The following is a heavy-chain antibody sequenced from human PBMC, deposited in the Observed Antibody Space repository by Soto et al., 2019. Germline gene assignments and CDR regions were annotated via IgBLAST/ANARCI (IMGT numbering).Heavy chain of an antibody. Sequence: PSETLSLTCTVSGGSISSSSYYWGWIRQPPGKGLEWIGSIYYSGSTYYNPSLKSRVTISVDTSKNQFSLKLSSVTAADTAVYYCARTHLGESSPDYWGQGTLVTVSS. D-gene: IGHD3-16*02. CDR1: GGSISSSSYY. CDR3: ARTHLGESSPDY. J-gene: IGHJ4*02. V-gene: IGHV4-39*01. CDR2: IYYSGST.